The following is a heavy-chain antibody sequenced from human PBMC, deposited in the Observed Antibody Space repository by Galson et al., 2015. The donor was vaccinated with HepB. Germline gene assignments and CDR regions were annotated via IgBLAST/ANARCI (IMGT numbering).Heavy chain of an antibody. CDR1: GYSFTSYW. J-gene: IGHJ4*02. D-gene: IGHD3-3*01. CDR2: IDPSDSYT. V-gene: IGHV5-10-1*01. Sequence: QSGAEVKKPGESLRISCKGSGYSFTSYWISWVRQMPGKGLEWMGRIDPSDSYTNYSPSFQGHVTISADKSISTAYLQWSSLKASDTAMYYCARPVDNDFWSGYYGYWGQGTLVTVSS. CDR3: ARPVDNDFWSGYYGY.